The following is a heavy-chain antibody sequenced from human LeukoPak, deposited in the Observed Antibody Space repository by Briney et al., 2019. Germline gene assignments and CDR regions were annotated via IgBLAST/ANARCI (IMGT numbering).Heavy chain of an antibody. CDR3: ARAPSGFTYGPGDH. J-gene: IGHJ4*02. D-gene: IGHD5-18*01. V-gene: IGHV1-8*02. Sequence: ASVKVSCKASGFTFTSSAVQWVRQATGQGLEWMGWMNPNSGNTGYAQKFQGRVTMTRNTSVSTAYMELSSLRSEDTAVYYCARAPSGFTYGPGDHWGQGTLVTVSS. CDR2: MNPNSGNT. CDR1: GFTFTSSA.